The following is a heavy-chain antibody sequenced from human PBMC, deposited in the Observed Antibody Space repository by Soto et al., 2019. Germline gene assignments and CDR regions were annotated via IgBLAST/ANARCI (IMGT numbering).Heavy chain of an antibody. J-gene: IGHJ4*02. D-gene: IGHD3-10*01. Sequence: GGSLRLSCTASGFTFGDYAMSWFRQAPGKGLEWVGFIRSKAYGGTTEYAASVKGRFTISRADSKSIAYLQMNSLKTEDTAVYYCTREPLLTYYYGSGTETGDDYWGQGTLVTVSS. CDR3: TREPLLTYYYGSGTETGDDY. CDR2: IRSKAYGGTT. CDR1: GFTFGDYA. V-gene: IGHV3-49*03.